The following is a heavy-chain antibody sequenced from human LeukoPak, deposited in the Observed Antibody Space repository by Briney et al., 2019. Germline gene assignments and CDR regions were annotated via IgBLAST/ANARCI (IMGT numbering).Heavy chain of an antibody. Sequence: PGGSLRLSCAASGFTFSNAWMSWVRQAPGKGLEWVGRIKSKTAGGTTDYAAPVKGRFTISRDDSKNTLYLQMNSLKTEDTAVYYCSTVGVIEVAATWGGYWGQGTLVAVSS. CDR3: STVGVIEVAATWGGY. CDR2: IKSKTAGGTT. V-gene: IGHV3-15*01. J-gene: IGHJ4*02. D-gene: IGHD6-19*01. CDR1: GFTFSNAW.